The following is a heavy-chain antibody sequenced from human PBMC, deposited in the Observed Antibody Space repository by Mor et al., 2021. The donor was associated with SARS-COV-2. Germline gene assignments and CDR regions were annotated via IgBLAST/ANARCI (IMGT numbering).Heavy chain of an antibody. CDR2: SSSSGVST. D-gene: IGHD3-16*01. V-gene: IGHV3-23*01. CDR3: AKDQAGLWPTNTFDF. J-gene: IGHJ5*01. Sequence: GLEWVAGSSSSGVSTYYADSAKGRFTISRDNVKETLYLLMNSLRAEDTDVYDCAKDQAGLWPTNTFDFWGQGTLVT.